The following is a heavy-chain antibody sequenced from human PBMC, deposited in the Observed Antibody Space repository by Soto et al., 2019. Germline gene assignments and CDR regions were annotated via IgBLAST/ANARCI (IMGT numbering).Heavy chain of an antibody. Sequence: GGSLRLSCAASGFTFSSYSMNWVRQAPGKGLEWVSYISSSSSTIYYADSVKGRFTISRDNAKNSLYLQMNSLRDEDTAVYYCARVGPYSNYEPFDPWGQGTLVTVSS. CDR3: ARVGPYSNYEPFDP. CDR2: ISSSSSTI. D-gene: IGHD4-4*01. CDR1: GFTFSSYS. J-gene: IGHJ5*02. V-gene: IGHV3-48*02.